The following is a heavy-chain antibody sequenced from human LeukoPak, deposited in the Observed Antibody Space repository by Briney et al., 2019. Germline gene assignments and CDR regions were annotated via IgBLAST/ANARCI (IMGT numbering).Heavy chain of an antibody. CDR3: ARTESGGFVLRIDY. V-gene: IGHV1-69*06. CDR1: GGTFSNYG. CDR2: IIPIFGTA. D-gene: IGHD2-8*01. J-gene: IGHJ4*02. Sequence: ASVKVSCKASGGTFSNYGFSWVRQAPGQGLEWMGGIIPIFGTANYAQKFQGRVTITADKSTSTAYMELSSLRSDDTAVYYCARTESGGFVLRIDYWGQGTLVTVSS.